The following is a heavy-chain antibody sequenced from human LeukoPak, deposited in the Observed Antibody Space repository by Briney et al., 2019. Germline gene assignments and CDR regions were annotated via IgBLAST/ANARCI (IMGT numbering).Heavy chain of an antibody. Sequence: QPGGSLRLSCTASGFTLSSYEMSWIRQAPGKGLEWVSSIDYSGGDTHYADSVKGRFTISRDNAKNSLYLQMNSLRAEDTAVYYCARDSGNYLDAFDIWGQGTMVTVSS. V-gene: IGHV3-48*03. CDR1: GFTLSSYE. CDR3: ARDSGNYLDAFDI. CDR2: IDYSGGDT. D-gene: IGHD1-7*01. J-gene: IGHJ3*02.